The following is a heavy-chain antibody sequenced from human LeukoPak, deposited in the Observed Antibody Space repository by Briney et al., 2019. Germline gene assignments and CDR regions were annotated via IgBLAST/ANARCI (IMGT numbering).Heavy chain of an antibody. CDR1: GYTFTSYY. V-gene: IGHV1-46*01. J-gene: IGHJ6*02. Sequence: ASVKVSCKASGYTFTSYYMHWVRQAPGQGLEWVGIINPSGGSTSYAQKFQGRVTMTRDTSTSTVYMELSSLRSEDTAVYYCARAPDTMDYDILTGHPYYYYGMDVWGQGTTVTVSS. D-gene: IGHD3-9*01. CDR2: INPSGGST. CDR3: ARAPDTMDYDILTGHPYYYYGMDV.